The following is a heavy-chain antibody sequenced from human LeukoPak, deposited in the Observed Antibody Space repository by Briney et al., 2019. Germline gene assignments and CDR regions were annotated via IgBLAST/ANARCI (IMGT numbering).Heavy chain of an antibody. CDR3: ARFGFAAGTVKKRAFDI. D-gene: IGHD6-13*01. J-gene: IGHJ3*02. Sequence: PSETLSLTCAVYGGSFSGYYWSWIRQPPGKGLEWIGEINHSGSTNYNPSLKSRVTISVDTSKNQFSLKLSSVTAADTAVYYCARFGFAAGTVKKRAFDIWGQGTMVTVSS. CDR1: GGSFSGYY. CDR2: INHSGST. V-gene: IGHV4-34*01.